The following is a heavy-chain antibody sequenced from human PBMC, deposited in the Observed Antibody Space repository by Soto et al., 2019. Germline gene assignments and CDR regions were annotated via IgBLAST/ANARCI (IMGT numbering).Heavy chain of an antibody. CDR3: ARIAMVVAATRYYYMDV. V-gene: IGHV4-31*03. CDR1: GGSISSGGYY. J-gene: IGHJ6*03. CDR2: IYYSGST. Sequence: SETLSLTCTVSGGSISSGGYYWSWIRQHPGKGLEWIGYIYYSGSTYYNPSLKSRVTISVDTSKNQFSLKLSSVTAADTAVYYCARIAMVVAATRYYYMDVWGKGTTVTVS. D-gene: IGHD2-15*01.